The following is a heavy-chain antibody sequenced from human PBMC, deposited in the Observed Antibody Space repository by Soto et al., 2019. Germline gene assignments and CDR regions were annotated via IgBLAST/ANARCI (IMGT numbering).Heavy chain of an antibody. J-gene: IGHJ5*02. Sequence: VKVSCKASGGTFSSYAISWVRQAPGQGLEWMGGIIPIFGTANYAQKFQGRGTITADESTSTAYMQLSRLRSEDTAVYYCARLGYCSSTSCYESWFDPWGQGTLVTVSS. CDR2: IIPIFGTA. D-gene: IGHD2-2*01. CDR1: GGTFSSYA. CDR3: ARLGYCSSTSCYESWFDP. V-gene: IGHV1-69*13.